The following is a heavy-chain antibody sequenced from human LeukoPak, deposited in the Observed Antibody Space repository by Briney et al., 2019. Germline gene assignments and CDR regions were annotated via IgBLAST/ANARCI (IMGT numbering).Heavy chain of an antibody. D-gene: IGHD1-26*01. V-gene: IGHV3-30*04. CDR3: AGSIGIVGATPDY. CDR2: ISYDGSNK. J-gene: IGHJ4*02. Sequence: GGSLRLSCAASGFTFSSYAMHWVRQAPGKGLEWVAVISYDGSNKYYADSAKGRFTISRDNSKNTLYLQMNSLRAEDTAVYYCAGSIGIVGATPDYWGQGTLVTVSS. CDR1: GFTFSSYA.